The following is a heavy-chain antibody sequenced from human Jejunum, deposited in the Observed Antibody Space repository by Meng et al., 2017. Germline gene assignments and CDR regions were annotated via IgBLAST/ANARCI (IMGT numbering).Heavy chain of an antibody. CDR3: ASSPSGTYYFDY. Sequence: GESLKISCAASGLTFSDHYMDWVRQAPGKGLEWVGRIRNKANSYTTEYAASVKGRFTISRDDSKNSLYLQMNSLRTEDTAVYYCASSPSGTYYFDYWGQGTRVT. D-gene: IGHD1-26*01. V-gene: IGHV3-72*01. CDR1: GLTFSDHY. J-gene: IGHJ4*02. CDR2: IRNKANSYTT.